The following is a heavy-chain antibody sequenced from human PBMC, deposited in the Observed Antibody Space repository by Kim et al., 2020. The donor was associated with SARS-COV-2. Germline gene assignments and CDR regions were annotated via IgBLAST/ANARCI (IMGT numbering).Heavy chain of an antibody. CDR3: AIGINLGVGRYPDYFDY. V-gene: IGHV3-23*01. D-gene: IGHD6-19*01. Sequence: VKGRFTISRDNHKNTLYLQVTSLGAEETAVYYCAIGINLGVGRYPDYFDYWGQGTLVTVSS. J-gene: IGHJ4*02.